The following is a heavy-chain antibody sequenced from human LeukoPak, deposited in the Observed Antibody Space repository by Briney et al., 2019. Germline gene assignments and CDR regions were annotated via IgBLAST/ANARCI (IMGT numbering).Heavy chain of an antibody. D-gene: IGHD5-12*01. V-gene: IGHV4-39*02. CDR1: GGSISSSTYF. CDR2: IHYSGST. J-gene: IGHJ4*02. CDR3: ARDLYSGYGRLDY. Sequence: SETLSLTCSVSGGSISSSTYFWGWIRQPPGKGLEWIASIHYSGSTYSNPSLKSRVTISVDTSKNQFSLRLSSVTAADTAVYYCARDLYSGYGRLDYGGQGTLVTVSS.